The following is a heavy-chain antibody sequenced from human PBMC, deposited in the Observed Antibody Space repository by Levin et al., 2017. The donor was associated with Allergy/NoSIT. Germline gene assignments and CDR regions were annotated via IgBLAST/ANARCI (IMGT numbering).Heavy chain of an antibody. Sequence: SGPTLVKPTQTLTLTCTVSGFSLTTSGMRVSWIRQPPGKALEWLARSDWDDDKFYSTSLETRLTISTDTSKNQVILTMTNMDPVDTATYFCARIRPSDPGAFDVWGQGTMVTVSS. CDR2: SDWDDDK. CDR1: GFSLTTSGMR. CDR3: ARIRPSDPGAFDV. V-gene: IGHV2-70*04. J-gene: IGHJ3*01.